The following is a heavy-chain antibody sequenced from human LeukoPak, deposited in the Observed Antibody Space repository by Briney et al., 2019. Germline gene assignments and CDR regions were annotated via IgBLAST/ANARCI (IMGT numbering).Heavy chain of an antibody. CDR2: INHSGST. Sequence: SETLSLTCAVYGGSFSGYYWSWIRQPPGKGLEWIGEINHSGSTNYNPSLKSRVTISVDTSKSQFSLKLSSVTAADTAVYYCARWGLDTYDYWGQGTLVTVSS. D-gene: IGHD3-16*01. V-gene: IGHV4-34*01. J-gene: IGHJ4*02. CDR3: ARWGLDTYDY. CDR1: GGSFSGYY.